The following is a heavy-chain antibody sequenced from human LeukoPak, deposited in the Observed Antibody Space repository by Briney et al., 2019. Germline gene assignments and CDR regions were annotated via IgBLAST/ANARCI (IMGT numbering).Heavy chain of an antibody. CDR3: ARDSTMVRDTESDY. Sequence: GGSLRLSCAASGFTFSSYAMSWVRQAPGKGLEWVSVVSGSSGSTNYADSVKGRFTISRDNSKNTLYLQMNSLRAEDTAVYYCARDSTMVRDTESDYWGQGTLVTVSS. J-gene: IGHJ4*02. CDR2: VSGSSGST. CDR1: GFTFSSYA. D-gene: IGHD3-10*01. V-gene: IGHV3-23*01.